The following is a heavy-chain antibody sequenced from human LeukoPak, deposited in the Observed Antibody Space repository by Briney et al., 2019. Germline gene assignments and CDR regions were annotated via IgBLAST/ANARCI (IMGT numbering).Heavy chain of an antibody. Sequence: SQTLSLTFTVSGGSISSGSYYWSWIRQPAGKGLEWIGRIYTSGSTNYNPSLKSRVTISVDTSKNQFSLKLSSVTAADTAVYYCARDQRYSYATDYWGQGTLVTVSS. CDR3: ARDQRYSYATDY. CDR1: GGSISSGSYY. CDR2: IYTSGST. D-gene: IGHD5-18*01. J-gene: IGHJ4*02. V-gene: IGHV4-61*02.